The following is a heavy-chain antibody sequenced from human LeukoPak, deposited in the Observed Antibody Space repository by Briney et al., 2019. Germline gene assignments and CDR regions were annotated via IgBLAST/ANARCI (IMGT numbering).Heavy chain of an antibody. J-gene: IGHJ4*02. CDR3: ANGNNGDYVRLDY. CDR1: GFTFSNYA. CDR2: ISGSGGNT. Sequence: GGSLRLSCAASGFTFSNYAMTWVRQAPGKGLEWVSVISGSGGNTYYADSVKGRFTISRDNSKNTLYLQMNSLRAEDTAVYYCANGNNGDYVRLDYWGQGALVTVSS. V-gene: IGHV3-23*01. D-gene: IGHD4-17*01.